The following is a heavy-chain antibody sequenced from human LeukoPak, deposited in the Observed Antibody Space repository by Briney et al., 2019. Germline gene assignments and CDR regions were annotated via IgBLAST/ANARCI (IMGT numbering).Heavy chain of an antibody. CDR1: GFTFTYYP. Sequence: SGRSLTLSCAASGFTFTYYPMHWVRQAPGKGLGWVSLISHDGSKTDNADSVKGRFTISRDNAKNSLFLQLNSLRAEDTAVYYCARKTYYYDSGSYSKSYYFDYWGQGTLVTVSS. CDR2: ISHDGSKT. J-gene: IGHJ4*02. V-gene: IGHV3-30*04. CDR3: ARKTYYYDSGSYSKSYYFDY. D-gene: IGHD3-10*01.